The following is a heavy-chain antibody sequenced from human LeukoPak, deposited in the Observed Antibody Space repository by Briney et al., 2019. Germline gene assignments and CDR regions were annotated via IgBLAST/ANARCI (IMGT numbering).Heavy chain of an antibody. CDR2: ISGSGGST. CDR3: ANLGDPFSVYYFDY. CDR1: GFTFSSYA. Sequence: GSLRLSCAASGFTFSSYAMSWVRQAPGKGLEWVSAISGSGGSTYYADSVKGRFTISRDNSKNTLYLQMNSLRAEDTAVYYCANLGDPFSVYYFDYWGQGTLVTVSS. J-gene: IGHJ4*02. D-gene: IGHD4-17*01. V-gene: IGHV3-23*01.